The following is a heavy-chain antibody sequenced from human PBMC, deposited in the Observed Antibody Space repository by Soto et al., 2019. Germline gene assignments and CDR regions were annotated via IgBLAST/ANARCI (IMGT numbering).Heavy chain of an antibody. CDR1: GGSISSGGYY. D-gene: IGHD2-15*01. Sequence: SETLSLTCTVSGGSISSGGYYWSWILHHPGKGLEWIGYIYYSGSTYYNPSLKSRVTISVDTSKNQFSLKLSSVTAADTAVYYCARAGCSGGSCYYQGGYYFDYWGQGTLVTVSS. J-gene: IGHJ4*02. V-gene: IGHV4-31*03. CDR3: ARAGCSGGSCYYQGGYYFDY. CDR2: IYYSGST.